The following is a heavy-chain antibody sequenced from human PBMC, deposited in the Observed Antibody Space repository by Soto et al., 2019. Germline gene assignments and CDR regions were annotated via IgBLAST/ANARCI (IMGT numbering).Heavy chain of an antibody. V-gene: IGHV1-18*01. J-gene: IGHJ4*02. CDR1: GYTFTSYG. D-gene: IGHD1-1*01. CDR3: ARGRYGDY. Sequence: QVHLVQSGAEVKKPGASVKVSCKASGYTFTSYGITWVRQAPGQGLEWMGWISAHDGNTDYAQKLQGRVIVTRDTPTSRAYMELRSLRSDDTAVYYCARGRYGDYWGQGALVTVSS. CDR2: ISAHDGNT.